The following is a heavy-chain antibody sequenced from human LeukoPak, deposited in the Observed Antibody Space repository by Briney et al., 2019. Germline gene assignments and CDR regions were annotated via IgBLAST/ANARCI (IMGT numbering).Heavy chain of an antibody. D-gene: IGHD5-12*01. CDR2: IKQDGSEK. CDR3: ASMEWLRFTPVDY. V-gene: IGHV3-7*01. Sequence: GGSLRLSCAASGFTFSSYWMSWVRQAPGKGLEWVANIKQDGSEKYYVDSVKGRFTISRDNAKNSLYLQMNSLRAEDTAVYYCASMEWLRFTPVDYWGQGTLVTVSS. J-gene: IGHJ4*02. CDR1: GFTFSSYW.